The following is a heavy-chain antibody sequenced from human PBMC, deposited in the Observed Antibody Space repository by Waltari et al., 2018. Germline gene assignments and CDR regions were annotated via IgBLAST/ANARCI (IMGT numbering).Heavy chain of an antibody. D-gene: IGHD6-6*01. V-gene: IGHV3-53*01. J-gene: IGHJ5*02. CDR3: ARAEYSSSSVGWFDP. Sequence: EVQLVESGGGLIQPGGSLRLSCAASGFTVSSNYMSWVRQAPGKGLERVPVIYSGGSTSCADSVKSRFPISRDDAKNPLYLQMNSLRAEDTAVDYCARAEYSSSSVGWFDPWGQGTLVTVSS. CDR2: IYSGGST. CDR1: GFTVSSNY.